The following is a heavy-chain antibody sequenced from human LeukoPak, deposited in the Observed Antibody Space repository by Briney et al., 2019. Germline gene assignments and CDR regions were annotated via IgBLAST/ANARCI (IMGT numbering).Heavy chain of an antibody. J-gene: IGHJ4*02. D-gene: IGHD6-19*01. Sequence: GGSLRLSCAASGFTFSSYGMHWVRQAPGKGLEWVAVISYDGSNKYYADSVKGRFTVSRDNSKNTLYLQMNSLRAEDTAVYYCAKGQYYFDYWGQGTLVTVSS. V-gene: IGHV3-30*18. CDR3: AKGQYYFDY. CDR1: GFTFSSYG. CDR2: ISYDGSNK.